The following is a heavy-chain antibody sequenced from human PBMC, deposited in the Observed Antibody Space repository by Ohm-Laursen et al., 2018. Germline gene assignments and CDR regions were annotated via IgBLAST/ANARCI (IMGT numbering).Heavy chain of an antibody. CDR1: GYTFTSYG. Sequence: ASVKVSCKASGYTFTSYGISWVRQAPGQGLEWMGWISAYNGNTNYAQKLQGRVTMTTDTSTSTAYMELRSLRSEDTAVYYCAGPKNRLLHLSYGMDVWGQGTTVTVSS. V-gene: IGHV1-18*01. J-gene: IGHJ6*02. D-gene: IGHD1-26*01. CDR3: AGPKNRLLHLSYGMDV. CDR2: ISAYNGNT.